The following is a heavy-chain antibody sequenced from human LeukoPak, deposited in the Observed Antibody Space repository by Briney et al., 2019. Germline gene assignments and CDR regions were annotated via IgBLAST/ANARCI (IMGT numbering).Heavy chain of an antibody. CDR3: ARGLVVVPAAAYNWFDP. D-gene: IGHD2-2*01. J-gene: IGHJ5*02. CDR1: GFTVSSSY. V-gene: IGHV3-53*01. Sequence: GGSLRLSCAASGFTVSSSYMSWVRQAPGKGLEWVSVIYSGGSTYYADSVKGRFTLSRDNSKNTLYLQMNSLRAEDTAVYYCARGLVVVPAAAYNWFDPWGQGTLVTVSS. CDR2: IYSGGST.